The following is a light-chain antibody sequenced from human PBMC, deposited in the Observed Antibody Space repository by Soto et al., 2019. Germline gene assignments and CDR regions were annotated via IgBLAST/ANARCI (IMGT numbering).Light chain of an antibody. V-gene: IGLV2-23*01. Sequence: QSALTQPASVSGSPGQSITISCTGTSSDVGSYDLVSWYQQPPGKAPKLMIYEDTKRPSGISTRFSGSKSGNAASLTISGLQAEDDADYYCCSYAGSGTFVFGTGNKLTVL. CDR1: SSDVGSYDL. CDR2: EDT. J-gene: IGLJ1*01. CDR3: CSYAGSGTFV.